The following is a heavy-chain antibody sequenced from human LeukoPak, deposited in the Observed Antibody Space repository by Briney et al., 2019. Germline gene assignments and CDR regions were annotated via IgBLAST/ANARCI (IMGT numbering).Heavy chain of an antibody. CDR2: ISGSSSTI. CDR3: ARDYRDSSGWFRYYGMDV. V-gene: IGHV3-48*01. CDR1: GFTFSTYN. J-gene: IGHJ6*02. D-gene: IGHD6-19*01. Sequence: GGSLRLSCAVSGFTFSTYNMNWVRQAPGKGLEWASYISGSSSTIHYANSVKGRFTISRDNAQNSLYLQMNSLRAEDTAVYYCARDYRDSSGWFRYYGMDVWGQGTTVTVS.